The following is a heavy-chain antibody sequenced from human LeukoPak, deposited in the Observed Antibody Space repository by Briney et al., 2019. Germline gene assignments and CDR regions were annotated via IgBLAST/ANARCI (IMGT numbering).Heavy chain of an antibody. CDR3: ATVLRYCSSTSCSYYFDC. D-gene: IGHD2-2*01. V-gene: IGHV1-46*01. Sequence: GASVKVSCKASGYTFTSYYMHWVRQAPGQGLEWMGIINPSGGSTSYAQKFQGRVTMTRETSTSTFDMELSRLRSDDTAVYYCATVLRYCSSTSCSYYFDCWGQGTLVTVSS. J-gene: IGHJ4*02. CDR2: INPSGGST. CDR1: GYTFTSYY.